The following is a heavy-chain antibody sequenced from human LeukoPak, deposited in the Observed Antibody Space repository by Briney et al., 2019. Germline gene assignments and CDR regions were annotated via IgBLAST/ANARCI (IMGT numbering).Heavy chain of an antibody. J-gene: IGHJ4*02. CDR1: GGTFSSYA. D-gene: IGHD6-19*01. V-gene: IGHV1-69*13. Sequence: GASVKVSCKASGGTFSSYAISWVRQAPGQGLEWMGGIIPIFGTANYAQKFQGRVTITADESTSTAYMELSSLRSEDTAVYYCAGAFVIDSGWYGYYFDYWGQGTLVTVSS. CDR3: AGAFVIDSGWYGYYFDY. CDR2: IIPIFGTA.